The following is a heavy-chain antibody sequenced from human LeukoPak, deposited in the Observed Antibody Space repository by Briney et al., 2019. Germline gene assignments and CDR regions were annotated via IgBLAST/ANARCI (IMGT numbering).Heavy chain of an antibody. CDR1: GFTFTNAW. Sequence: GGSLRLSCAASGFTFTNAWMSWVRQAPGKGLEWVGRIKSRTDGGTTDYAAPVKGRFTISRDDSKNTLYLQMDSLKSEDTAVYYCTTAPAGVDYWGQGTLVTVSS. J-gene: IGHJ4*02. D-gene: IGHD3-10*01. V-gene: IGHV3-15*01. CDR2: IKSRTDGGTT. CDR3: TTAPAGVDY.